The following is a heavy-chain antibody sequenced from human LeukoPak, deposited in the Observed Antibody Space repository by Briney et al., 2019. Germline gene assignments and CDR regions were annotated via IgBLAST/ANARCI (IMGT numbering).Heavy chain of an antibody. V-gene: IGHV3-30-3*01. J-gene: IGHJ1*01. CDR2: ISYDGSNK. CDR1: GFTFSSYA. D-gene: IGHD3-22*01. Sequence: PGGSLRLSCAASGFTFSSYAMHWVRQAPGKGLEWVAVISYDGSNKYYADSVKGRFTISRDNAKNSLYLQMNSLRAEDTAVYYCARGPTYYYDSSGAHWGQGTMVTVSS. CDR3: ARGPTYYYDSSGAH.